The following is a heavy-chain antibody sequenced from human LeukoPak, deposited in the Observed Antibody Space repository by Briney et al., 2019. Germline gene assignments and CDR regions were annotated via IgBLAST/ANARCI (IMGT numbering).Heavy chain of an antibody. V-gene: IGHV4-39*07. D-gene: IGHD4-17*01. J-gene: IGHJ5*02. CDR1: GGSISSGSYY. CDR3: ARGDETYYGDYVRWFDP. Sequence: PSETLSLTCTVSGGSISSGSYYWGWIRQPPGKGLEWIGSIYYSGSTYYNPSLKSRVTISVDTSKNQFSLKLSSVTAADTAVYYCARGDETYYGDYVRWFDPWGQGTLVTVSS. CDR2: IYYSGST.